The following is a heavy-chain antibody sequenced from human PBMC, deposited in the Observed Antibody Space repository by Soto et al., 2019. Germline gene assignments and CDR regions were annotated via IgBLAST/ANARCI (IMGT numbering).Heavy chain of an antibody. CDR3: AKDSSNDYGDYTVGN. CDR1: GFTFDDYT. CDR2: ISWDGGST. Sequence: GGSLRLSCAASGFTFDDYTMHWVRQAPGKGLEWVSLISWDGGSTYYADSVKGRFTISRDNSKNSLYLQMNSLRTEDTALYYCAKDSSNDYGDYTVGNWGQGTLVTVSS. D-gene: IGHD4-17*01. V-gene: IGHV3-43*01. J-gene: IGHJ4*02.